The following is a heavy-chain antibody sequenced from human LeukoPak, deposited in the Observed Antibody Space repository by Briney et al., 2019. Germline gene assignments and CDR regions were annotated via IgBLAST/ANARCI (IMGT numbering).Heavy chain of an antibody. J-gene: IGHJ5*02. Sequence: SETLSLTCTVSGGSVSGSTYYWGWIRQPPGKGLEWIGSVYYSGSTYYNSSLKSRVTISVDTSKNQFSLKLSSVTAADTAVYYCARMLGYISDQLRPENWFDPWGQGTLVTASS. CDR3: ARMLGYISDQLRPENWFDP. CDR2: VYYSGST. D-gene: IGHD6-25*01. V-gene: IGHV4-39*07. CDR1: GGSVSGSTYY.